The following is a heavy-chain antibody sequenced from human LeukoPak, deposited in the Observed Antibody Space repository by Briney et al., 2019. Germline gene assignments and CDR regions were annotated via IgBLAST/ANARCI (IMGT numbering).Heavy chain of an antibody. CDR3: ARVLGDIVLVPATYYMDV. V-gene: IGHV3-48*04. D-gene: IGHD2-2*01. Sequence: GGSLRLSCAASGFTFSSYSMNWVRQAPGKGLEWVSYISSSSSTIYYADSVKGRFTISRDDAKNSLYLQMNSLRAEDTAVYYCARVLGDIVLVPATYYMDVWGKGTTVTVSS. CDR2: ISSSSSTI. J-gene: IGHJ6*03. CDR1: GFTFSSYS.